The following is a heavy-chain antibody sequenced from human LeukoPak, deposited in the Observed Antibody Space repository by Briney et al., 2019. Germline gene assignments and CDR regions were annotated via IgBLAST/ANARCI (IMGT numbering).Heavy chain of an antibody. Sequence: PSETLSLTCTVSGGSIRSSYYYWGWIRQPPGKGLEWIGEINHSGSTNYNPSLKSRVTISVDTSKNQFSLKLSSVTAADTAVYYCARGRRRGYSYGSTFDYWGQGTLVTVSS. CDR2: INHSGST. CDR3: ARGRRRGYSYGSTFDY. D-gene: IGHD5-18*01. CDR1: GGSIRSSYYY. V-gene: IGHV4-39*07. J-gene: IGHJ4*02.